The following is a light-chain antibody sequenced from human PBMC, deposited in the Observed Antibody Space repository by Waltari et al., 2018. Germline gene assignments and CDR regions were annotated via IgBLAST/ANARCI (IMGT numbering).Light chain of an antibody. Sequence: AIQMTQSPSSLSASVGDRVTIPCRTSQGITNDLAWYQQKPGKAPKLLLYTASTLQSGVPSRFSGSGSGTDFSLTISSLQPEDFATYYCLQYYNFSWTFGQGTKVEIK. V-gene: IGKV1-6*01. CDR1: QGITND. CDR2: TAS. CDR3: LQYYNFSWT. J-gene: IGKJ1*01.